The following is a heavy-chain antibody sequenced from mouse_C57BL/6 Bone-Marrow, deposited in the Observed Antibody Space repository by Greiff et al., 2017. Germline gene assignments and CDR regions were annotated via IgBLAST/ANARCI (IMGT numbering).Heavy chain of an antibody. J-gene: IGHJ3*01. Sequence: QVQLQQPGAELVKPGASVKLSCKASGYTFTSYWMHWVRLRPGQGLEWIGMIHPNRGSTNYNEQFLSKATLTVDKSSSTAYMQRSSLTSEDSAVYYCARGLLGRAYWGQGTLVTVSA. CDR3: ARGLLGRAY. CDR2: IHPNRGST. D-gene: IGHD4-1*01. CDR1: GYTFTSYW. V-gene: IGHV1-64*01.